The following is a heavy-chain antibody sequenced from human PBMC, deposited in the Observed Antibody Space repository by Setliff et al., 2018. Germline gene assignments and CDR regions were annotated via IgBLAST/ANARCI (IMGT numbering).Heavy chain of an antibody. Sequence: GGSLRLSCAASGFTFRSYEMNWVRQTPGKGLEWVSYISSVGRTIYYTDSVKGRFTISRDNAKNTLFLEMNSLGAEDTAVYYRARSINGYQQRFDFWGQGALVTVSS. J-gene: IGHJ4*02. CDR1: GFTFRSYE. V-gene: IGHV3-48*03. CDR3: ARSINGYQQRFDF. CDR2: ISSVGRTI. D-gene: IGHD2-2*01.